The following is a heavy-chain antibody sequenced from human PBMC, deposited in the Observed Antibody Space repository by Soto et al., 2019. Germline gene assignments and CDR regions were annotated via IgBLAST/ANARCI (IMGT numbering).Heavy chain of an antibody. CDR3: ARSGYSYGPNPLLY. Sequence: QVQLQESGPGLVKPSQTLSLTCTVSGGSISSGGYYWSWIRQHPGKGLEWIGYIYYSGSTYYNPSLKSRVTIAVDTAKNQFSLKLSSVTAADTAVYYCARSGYSYGPNPLLYWGQGTLVTVSS. CDR1: GGSISSGGYY. V-gene: IGHV4-31*03. D-gene: IGHD5-18*01. CDR2: IYYSGST. J-gene: IGHJ4*02.